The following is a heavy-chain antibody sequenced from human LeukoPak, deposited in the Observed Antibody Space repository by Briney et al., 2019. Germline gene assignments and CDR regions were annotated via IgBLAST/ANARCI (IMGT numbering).Heavy chain of an antibody. V-gene: IGHV3-7*01. CDR1: GFTFSSYW. Sequence: GGSLRLSCAASGFTFSSYWMSWVRQAPGKGLEWVANIKQDGSEKYYVDSVKGRFTISRDNAKNSLYLQMNSLRAEDTAVYYCARVSRPYYDFWSGQGVFDYWGQGTLVTVSS. D-gene: IGHD3-3*01. CDR3: ARVSRPYYDFWSGQGVFDY. CDR2: IKQDGSEK. J-gene: IGHJ4*02.